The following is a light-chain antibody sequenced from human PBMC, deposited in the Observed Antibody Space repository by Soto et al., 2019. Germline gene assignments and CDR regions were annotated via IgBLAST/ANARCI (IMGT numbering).Light chain of an antibody. J-gene: IGLJ3*02. CDR1: SSDVGSYNL. Sequence: QSALTQPASVSGSPGQSITISCSGTSSDVGSYNLVSWYQQLPGKAPRLVIYEVSERPSEISNRFSGSKSGNTASLTISGIQAEDEGDYYCYSYGGSNFIVFGGGTKLTVL. CDR3: YSYGGSNFIV. V-gene: IGLV2-23*02. CDR2: EVS.